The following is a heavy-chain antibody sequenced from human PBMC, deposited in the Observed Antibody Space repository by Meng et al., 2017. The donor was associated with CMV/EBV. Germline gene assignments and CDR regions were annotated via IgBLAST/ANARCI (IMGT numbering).Heavy chain of an antibody. V-gene: IGHV3-15*01. D-gene: IGHD2-21*01. CDR1: GLTFSNAW. Sequence: SGLTFSNAWLTWVRQAPGKELEWVGRIKSKNDGGTTDYAAPVQSRFTISRDDSRNTVYLQMNSLKTEDTAIYFCTTDHRYCAGNGYSWGQGTLVTVSS. CDR2: IKSKNDGGTT. CDR3: TTDHRYCAGNGYS. J-gene: IGHJ5*02.